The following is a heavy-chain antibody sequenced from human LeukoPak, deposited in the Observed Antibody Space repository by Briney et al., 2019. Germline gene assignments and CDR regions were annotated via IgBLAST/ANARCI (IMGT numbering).Heavy chain of an antibody. CDR1: GGTFSSYA. D-gene: IGHD6-6*01. J-gene: IGHJ6*02. CDR3: ARESYSNSSVQGYYYGMDV. V-gene: IGHV1-69*13. Sequence: SVKVSCKASGGTFSSYAISWVRQAPGQGLEWMGGIIPIFGTANYAQKFQGRVTITADESTSTAYMELSSLRSEDTAVYYCARESYSNSSVQGYYYGMDVWGQGTTVTVSS. CDR2: IIPIFGTA.